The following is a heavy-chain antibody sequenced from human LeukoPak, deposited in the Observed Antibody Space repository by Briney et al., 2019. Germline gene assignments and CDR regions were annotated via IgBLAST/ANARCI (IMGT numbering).Heavy chain of an antibody. CDR3: ASRGHSAYCSSTSCYTTDY. CDR2: IYTSGST. J-gene: IGHJ4*02. Sequence: SETLSLTCTVSGGSISSYYWSWIRQPAGEGVEWIGRIYTSGSTNYNPSLKSRVTVSVDTSKNQFSLKLSSVTAADTAVYYCASRGHSAYCSSTSCYTTDYWGQGTLVTVSS. CDR1: GGSISSYY. D-gene: IGHD2-2*01. V-gene: IGHV4-4*07.